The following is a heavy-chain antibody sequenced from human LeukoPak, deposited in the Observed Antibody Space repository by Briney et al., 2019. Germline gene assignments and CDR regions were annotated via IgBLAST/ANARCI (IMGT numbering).Heavy chain of an antibody. D-gene: IGHD3-9*01. CDR1: GGSISSYY. J-gene: IGHJ4*02. V-gene: IGHV4-4*07. Sequence: PSETLSLTCTVSGGSISSYYWSWLRQPAGKGLEWIGRIYTSGSTNYNPSLKSRVTMSVDTSKNQFSLKLSSVTAADTAVYYCARRELYYDILTGYYTALDYWGQGSLVTVSS. CDR3: ARRELYYDILTGYYTALDY. CDR2: IYTSGST.